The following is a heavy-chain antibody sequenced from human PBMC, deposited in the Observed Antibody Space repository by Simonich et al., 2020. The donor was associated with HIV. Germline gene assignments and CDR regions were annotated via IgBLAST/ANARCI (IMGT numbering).Heavy chain of an antibody. D-gene: IGHD3-16*02. J-gene: IGHJ5*02. CDR1: GYTFTSYD. Sequence: QVQLVQSGAEVKKPGASVKVSGKASGYTFTSYDIHWVRQATRQGLEWMGGINPNSGNTDYAQNIQGRVTITRDTSINTAYMELSSLKSEDTAVYYCARALRWFDPWGQGTLVTVSS. CDR3: ARALRWFDP. V-gene: IGHV1-8*03. CDR2: INPNSGNT.